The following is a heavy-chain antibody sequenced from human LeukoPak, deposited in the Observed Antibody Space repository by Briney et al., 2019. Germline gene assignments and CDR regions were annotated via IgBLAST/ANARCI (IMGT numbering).Heavy chain of an antibody. D-gene: IGHD5-18*01. Sequence: SETLSLTCTVSGGSISSYYWSWIRQPPGKGLEWIGYIYCSGSTNYNPSLKSRVTISVDTSKNQFSLKLSSVTAADTAAYYCARDNGYSYGPNWFDPWGQGTLVTVSS. CDR2: IYCSGST. J-gene: IGHJ5*02. CDR1: GGSISSYY. V-gene: IGHV4-59*01. CDR3: ARDNGYSYGPNWFDP.